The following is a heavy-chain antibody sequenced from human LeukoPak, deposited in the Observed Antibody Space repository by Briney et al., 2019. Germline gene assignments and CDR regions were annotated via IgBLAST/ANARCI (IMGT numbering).Heavy chain of an antibody. Sequence: SQTLSLTCTVSGGSISSYYWSWIRQPPGKGLEWIGYIHYSGSTNYNPSLKSRVTISVDTSKNQFSLKLSPVTAADTAVYYCARGGAPAGTAGDWYFDLWGRGTLVTVSS. CDR1: GGSISSYY. V-gene: IGHV4-59*01. J-gene: IGHJ2*01. CDR3: ARGGAPAGTAGDWYFDL. CDR2: IHYSGST. D-gene: IGHD6-13*01.